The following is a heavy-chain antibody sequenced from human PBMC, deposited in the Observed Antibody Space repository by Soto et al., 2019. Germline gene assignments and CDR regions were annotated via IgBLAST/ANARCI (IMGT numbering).Heavy chain of an antibody. CDR2: ISAYNGNT. CDR3: ASDNYDHVWSSMSVYYYYYGMDV. D-gene: IGHD3-16*01. CDR1: GYTFTSYG. Sequence: QVPLVQSGAEVKKPGASVKVSCKASGYTFTSYGISWVRQAPGQGLEWMGWISAYNGNTNYAQKLQGIVTMTTDTSPSTDYMELRSLGSDDPAVYSCASDNYDHVWSSMSVYYYYYGMDVCGQGTTVTVSS. J-gene: IGHJ6*02. V-gene: IGHV1-18*01.